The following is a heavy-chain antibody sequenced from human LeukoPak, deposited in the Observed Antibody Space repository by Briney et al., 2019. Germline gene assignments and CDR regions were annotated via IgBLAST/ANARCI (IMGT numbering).Heavy chain of an antibody. D-gene: IGHD2-2*01. Sequence: GGSLRLSCAASGFTFSSYSMNWVRQAPGKGLEWVSSISSSSSSYIYYADSVKGRFTISRDNAKNSLYLQMNSLRAEDTAVYYCAGDPIGVERRYCSSTSCYGGSFDPWGQGTLVTVSS. V-gene: IGHV3-21*01. CDR3: AGDPIGVERRYCSSTSCYGGSFDP. CDR2: ISSSSSSYI. CDR1: GFTFSSYS. J-gene: IGHJ5*02.